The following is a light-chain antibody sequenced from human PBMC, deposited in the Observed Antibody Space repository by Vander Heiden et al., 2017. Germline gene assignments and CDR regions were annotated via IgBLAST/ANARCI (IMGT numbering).Light chain of an antibody. CDR1: SSNIGAGSD. Sequence: QSVLTQPPSVSGAPGQRVAISCTGSSSNIGAGSDVHWYQHLPGTAPVLLICANTKRPSGVPDRFSGSKSGTSASLAITGLQAEDEADYYCQSYDSRGFVFGTGTKVAVL. CDR3: QSYDSRGFV. V-gene: IGLV1-40*01. CDR2: ANT. J-gene: IGLJ1*01.